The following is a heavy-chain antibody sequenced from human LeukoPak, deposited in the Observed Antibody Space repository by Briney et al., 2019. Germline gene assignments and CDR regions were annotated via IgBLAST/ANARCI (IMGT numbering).Heavy chain of an antibody. CDR2: INHSGST. CDR1: GGSFSGYY. V-gene: IGHV4-34*01. CDR3: AKNEHGSGSEFDY. D-gene: IGHD3-10*01. J-gene: IGHJ4*02. Sequence: SETLSLTCAVYGGSFSGYYWSWIRQPPGKGLEWIGEINHSGSTNYNPSLKSRVTISVDTSKNQFSLKLSSVTDADTAVYYCAKNEHGSGSEFDYWGQGTLVTVSS.